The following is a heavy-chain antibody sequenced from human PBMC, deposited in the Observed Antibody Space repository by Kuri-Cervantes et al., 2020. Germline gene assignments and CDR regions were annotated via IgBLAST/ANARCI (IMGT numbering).Heavy chain of an antibody. CDR1: GYSISSGYY. J-gene: IGHJ3*02. V-gene: IGHV4-38-2*01. CDR2: MYHSGIS. CDR3: ARSSGYGTSGAFDI. D-gene: IGHD5-18*01. Sequence: GSLRLSCAVSGYSISSGYYWGWIRQPPGKGLEWIGNMYHSGISYYNPSLTGRVTISVDMSKNQVALKVTLVTAADTAVYYCARSSGYGTSGAFDIWGQGTMVTVSS.